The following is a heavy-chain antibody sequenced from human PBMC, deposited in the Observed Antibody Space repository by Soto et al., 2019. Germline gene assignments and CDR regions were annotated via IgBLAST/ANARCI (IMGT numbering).Heavy chain of an antibody. Sequence: PSQTLSLTCAISRDSVSSNSAAWDWIRQSPSRGLEWLGRTYYRSKWYNDHAVSVKSRITLNPDTSKNQFSLQLNSVTPEDTAVYDCARFGGAAAGTSTHYYYYGMDVWGQGTTVTVSS. V-gene: IGHV6-1*01. D-gene: IGHD6-13*01. CDR1: RDSVSSNSAA. CDR2: TYYRSKWYN. CDR3: ARFGGAAAGTSTHYYYYGMDV. J-gene: IGHJ6*02.